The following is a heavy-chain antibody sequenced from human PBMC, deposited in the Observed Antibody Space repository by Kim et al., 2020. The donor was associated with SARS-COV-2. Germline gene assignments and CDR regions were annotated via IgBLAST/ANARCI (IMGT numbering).Heavy chain of an antibody. CDR2: INYSGTT. D-gene: IGHD2-15*01. CDR3: VRHEDLDYYGLDV. CDR1: GGSIRSSSHY. J-gene: IGHJ6*01. Sequence: SETLSLTCSVSGGSIRSSSHYWGWIRKPPANGLEWVGSINYSGTTHYSPSLNSRVSMSVDTSNNQFSLKVTSVTAADTAVYYCVRHEDLDYYGLDVWGQGTTVTVSS. V-gene: IGHV4-39*01.